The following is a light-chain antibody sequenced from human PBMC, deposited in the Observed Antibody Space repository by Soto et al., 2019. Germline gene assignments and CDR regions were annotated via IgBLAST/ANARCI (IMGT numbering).Light chain of an antibody. Sequence: DIQMTQSPSALSASVGDRVTITCRASQSIDTWLAWYQHKPGKAPKLLIYKASTLESGVPSRFSGSGSGTEFTLTISSLQPDDFATYYCLHCNSYSLWTFGRGTKV. CDR1: QSIDTW. V-gene: IGKV1-5*03. J-gene: IGKJ1*01. CDR3: LHCNSYSLWT. CDR2: KAS.